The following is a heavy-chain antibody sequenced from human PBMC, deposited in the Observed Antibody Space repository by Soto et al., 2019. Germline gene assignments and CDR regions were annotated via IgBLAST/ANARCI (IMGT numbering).Heavy chain of an antibody. CDR2: ISGSGSNP. CDR1: GFTFSSYA. J-gene: IGHJ4*02. D-gene: IGHD4-17*01. CDR3: ARTALMTIRTGFDH. V-gene: IGHV3-23*01. Sequence: EVQVLESGGGLVQPGGSLRLSCAASGFTFSSYAMSWVRQAPGQGLGWVSAISGSGSNPYYADSVKGRFTISRDNSKNTLYLQMNSLAAEATALYCGARTALMTIRTGFDHWGQGTLVTVSS.